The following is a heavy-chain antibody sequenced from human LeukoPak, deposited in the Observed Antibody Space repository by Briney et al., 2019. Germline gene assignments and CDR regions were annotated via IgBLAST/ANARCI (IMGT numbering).Heavy chain of an antibody. CDR1: GFTFSSYA. CDR3: AKVSSGWYLDY. Sequence: VGSLRLSCAASGFTFSSYARSWVRQAPGKGLEWFSAISGSGGSTYYADSEKGRFTISRDNSKNTLYLQMNSLRAEDTAVYYCAKVSSGWYLDYWGQGTLVTVSS. V-gene: IGHV3-23*01. D-gene: IGHD6-19*01. J-gene: IGHJ4*02. CDR2: ISGSGGST.